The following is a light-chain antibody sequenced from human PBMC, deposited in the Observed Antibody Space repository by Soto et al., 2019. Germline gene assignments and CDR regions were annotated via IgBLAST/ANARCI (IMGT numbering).Light chain of an antibody. CDR3: QQYGSSIT. CDR2: GTS. CDR1: QSVSNRY. Sequence: DIVLTQSPGSLSLSPGERVTLSCRASQSVSNRYLAWYQHRPGQAPRLLIRGTSSRASGVPDRFSASGAGTDFILTISRVEPEDFAIYYCQQYGSSITFGGGTKVDI. V-gene: IGKV3-20*01. J-gene: IGKJ4*01.